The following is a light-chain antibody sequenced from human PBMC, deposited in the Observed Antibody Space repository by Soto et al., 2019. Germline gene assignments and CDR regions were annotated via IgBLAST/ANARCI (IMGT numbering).Light chain of an antibody. CDR3: QQRTNWQFS. J-gene: IGKJ3*01. CDR2: DAS. Sequence: EIVLTQSPGTLSLSPGERATLSCRASQSVGSYLAWYQQKPGQAPRLRIYDASNRATGIAARFSGSGSGTEFSLTISSLEPEDCAIYYCQQRTNWQFSFGRGTKVDLK. CDR1: QSVGSY. V-gene: IGKV3-11*01.